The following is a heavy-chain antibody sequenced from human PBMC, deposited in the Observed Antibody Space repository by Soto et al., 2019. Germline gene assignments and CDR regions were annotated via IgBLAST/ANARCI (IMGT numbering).Heavy chain of an antibody. J-gene: IGHJ4*02. Sequence: GGSLRLSCAASGFTFSSYAMSWVRQAPGKGLEWVSAISGSGGSTYYADSVKGRFTISRDNSKNTLYLQMNSLRAEDTAVYYCAKDSLYDSSGYYLSGPFDYWGQGTLVTVSS. D-gene: IGHD3-22*01. CDR3: AKDSLYDSSGYYLSGPFDY. CDR2: ISGSGGST. CDR1: GFTFSSYA. V-gene: IGHV3-23*01.